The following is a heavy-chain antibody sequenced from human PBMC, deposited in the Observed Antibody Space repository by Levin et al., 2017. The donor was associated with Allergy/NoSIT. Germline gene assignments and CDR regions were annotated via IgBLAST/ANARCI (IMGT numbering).Heavy chain of an antibody. Sequence: PGGSLRLSCAASGFTFDDYAMHWVRQAPGKGLEWVSGISWNSGSIGYADSVKGRFTISRDNAKNSLYLQMNSLRAEDTALYYCAKEKSSSWYLSPLDYWGQGTLVTVSS. D-gene: IGHD6-13*01. CDR1: GFTFDDYA. J-gene: IGHJ4*02. CDR2: ISWNSGSI. CDR3: AKEKSSSWYLSPLDY. V-gene: IGHV3-9*01.